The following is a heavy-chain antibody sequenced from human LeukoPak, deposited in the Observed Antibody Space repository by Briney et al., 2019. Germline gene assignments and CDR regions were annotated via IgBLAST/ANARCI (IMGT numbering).Heavy chain of an antibody. J-gene: IGHJ4*02. CDR1: GFTFDDYA. D-gene: IGHD2-2*01. Sequence: SLRLSCAASGFTFDDYAMHWVRQVPGKGLEWVSGISWNSRAIGYADSVRGRFTISRDNDKNSLYLQMNSLRAEDTAVYYCARGGGYCSSTSCLGGSGFDYWGQGTLVTVSS. CDR3: ARGGGYCSSTSCLGGSGFDY. V-gene: IGHV3-9*01. CDR2: ISWNSRAI.